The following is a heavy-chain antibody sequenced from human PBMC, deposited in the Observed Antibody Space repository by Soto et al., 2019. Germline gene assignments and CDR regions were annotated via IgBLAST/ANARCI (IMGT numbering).Heavy chain of an antibody. CDR3: ARLLGCSSTSCPRYFDY. CDR2: IYYSGST. Sequence: SETLSLTCTVSGGSISSSSYYWGWIRQPPGKGLEWIGSIYYSGSTYYNPSLKSRVTISVDTSKNQFSLKLSSVTAADTAVYYCARLLGCSSTSCPRYFDYWGQGTLVTVSS. V-gene: IGHV4-39*01. CDR1: GGSISSSSYY. D-gene: IGHD2-2*01. J-gene: IGHJ4*02.